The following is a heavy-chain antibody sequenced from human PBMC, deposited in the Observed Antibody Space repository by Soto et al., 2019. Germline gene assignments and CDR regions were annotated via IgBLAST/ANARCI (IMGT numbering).Heavy chain of an antibody. CDR1: GFTFSRYG. Sequence: GGSLRLSCAASGFTFSRYGMHWVRQAPGKGLEWVAIISYDEINKYYADSVKGRFTISRDNSKNTLYLQMNSLRAEDSVVYYCAKSVYSWTDGFFYYWGQGTLVTVSS. J-gene: IGHJ4*02. CDR2: ISYDEINK. CDR3: AKSVYSWTDGFFYY. D-gene: IGHD1-1*01. V-gene: IGHV3-30*18.